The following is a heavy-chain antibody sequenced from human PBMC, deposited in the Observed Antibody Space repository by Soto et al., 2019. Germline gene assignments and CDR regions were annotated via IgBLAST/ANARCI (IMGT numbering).Heavy chain of an antibody. J-gene: IGHJ3*02. CDR1: GYTFTGYY. Sequence: GASVKVSCKASGYTFTGYYMHWVRQAPGQGLEWMGWINPNSGGTNYAQKFQGWVTMTRDTSISTAYMELSRLRSDDTAVYYCARVKRNRWGYQLPLKDAFDIWGQGTMVTVSS. D-gene: IGHD2-2*01. CDR2: INPNSGGT. CDR3: ARVKRNRWGYQLPLKDAFDI. V-gene: IGHV1-2*04.